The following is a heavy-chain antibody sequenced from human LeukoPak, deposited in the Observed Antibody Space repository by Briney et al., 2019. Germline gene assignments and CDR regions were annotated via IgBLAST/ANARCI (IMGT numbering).Heavy chain of an antibody. Sequence: GGSLRLSCAASGFTFSSYAMSWVRQAPGKGLEWVSAISGGGSSTYYADSVKGRFTISRDDSKNTLYLQMNSLRVEDTAIYYCAINYYGSGSYINSWGQGTLVTVSS. CDR1: GFTFSSYA. D-gene: IGHD3-10*01. J-gene: IGHJ5*02. V-gene: IGHV3-23*01. CDR2: ISGGGSST. CDR3: AINYYGSGSYINS.